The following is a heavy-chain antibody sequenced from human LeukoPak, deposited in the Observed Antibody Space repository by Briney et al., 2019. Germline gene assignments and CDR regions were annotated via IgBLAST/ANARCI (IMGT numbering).Heavy chain of an antibody. Sequence: ASVKVSCKASGYTFTSYDINWVRQATGQGLEWMGWMNPNSGNTGYAQKFQGRVTMTRDTSTSTVYMELSSLRSEDTAVYYCARGDCSSTSCHPVYWGQGTLVTVSS. V-gene: IGHV1-8*01. CDR3: ARGDCSSTSCHPVY. CDR2: MNPNSGNT. J-gene: IGHJ4*02. CDR1: GYTFTSYD. D-gene: IGHD2-2*01.